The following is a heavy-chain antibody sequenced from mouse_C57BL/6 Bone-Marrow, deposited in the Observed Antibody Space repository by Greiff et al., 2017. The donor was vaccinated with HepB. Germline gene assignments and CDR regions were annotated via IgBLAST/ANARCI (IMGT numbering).Heavy chain of an antibody. Sequence: EVKLQESGGDLVKPGGSLKLSCAASGFTFSTSGMSWVRQTPDKRLEWVAAINAGGTYTYYANSVRGRFTISRDTAKNTLFLLMSSLKSEDSAIYYCARDRFDYYFDYWGQGTTLTVSS. CDR2: INAGGTYT. CDR3: ARDRFDYYFDY. V-gene: IGHV5-6*01. D-gene: IGHD2-14*01. J-gene: IGHJ2*01. CDR1: GFTFSTSG.